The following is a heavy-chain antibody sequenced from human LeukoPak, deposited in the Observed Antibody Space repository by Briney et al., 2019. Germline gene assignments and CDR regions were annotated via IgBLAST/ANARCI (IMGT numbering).Heavy chain of an antibody. J-gene: IGHJ6*03. CDR3: AREGLDITMVRGVIHSYYMDV. D-gene: IGHD3-10*01. CDR2: IYYSGIT. V-gene: IGHV4-39*07. Sequence: SETLSLTCTVSGGPISSSSSYYWGWIRQPPGKGLEWIGTIYYSGITYYNPSLKSRVTISVDTSKNQFSLKLSSVTAADTAVYYCAREGLDITMVRGVIHSYYMDVWGKGTTVTVSS. CDR1: GGPISSSSSYY.